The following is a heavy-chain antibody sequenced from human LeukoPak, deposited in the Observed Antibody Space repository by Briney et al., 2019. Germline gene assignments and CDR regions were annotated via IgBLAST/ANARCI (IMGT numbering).Heavy chain of an antibody. CDR2: HYYSGST. J-gene: IGHJ6*02. V-gene: IGHV4-39*07. Sequence: SETLSLTCTVSGASINSSGYYWGWIRQPPGKGLEWIGSHYYSGSTYYNPSLKSRVAISVDTSKNQFSLKLSSVTAADTAVYYCAGARGASHGMDVWGQGTTVTVSS. CDR1: GASINSSGYY. D-gene: IGHD1-26*01. CDR3: AGARGASHGMDV.